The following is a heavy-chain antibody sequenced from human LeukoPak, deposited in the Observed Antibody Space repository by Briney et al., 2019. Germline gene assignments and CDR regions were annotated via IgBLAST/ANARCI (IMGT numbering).Heavy chain of an antibody. CDR1: GYSFTAFY. J-gene: IGHJ3*02. CDR2: IHPRSGDT. V-gene: IGHV1-2*02. CDR3: ARDWGNWINAFDI. Sequence: ASVKVSCKASGYSFTAFYIHWVRQAPGQGLEWMGWIHPRSGDTRYAQKFQGRVTMARDTSISTVYMDLSSLGSDDTAVYYCARDWGNWINAFDIWGQGTVVTVSS. D-gene: IGHD1-20*01.